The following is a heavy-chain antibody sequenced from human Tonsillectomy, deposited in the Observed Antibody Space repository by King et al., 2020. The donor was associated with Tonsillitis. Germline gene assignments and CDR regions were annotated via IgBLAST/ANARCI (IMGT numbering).Heavy chain of an antibody. CDR1: GFTFSNSA. Sequence: VQLVESGGGLVQPGGSLRLSCAASGFTFSNSAMNWVRPAPGKGLAWGSSISSSGCVPYFADPVKGRFTISRNNSKNTLYLQMNSLRGEDTAIYYCAKDVQLHSSGWFGVFGSWGQGTLVTVSS. D-gene: IGHD6-19*01. J-gene: IGHJ5*02. CDR3: AKDVQLHSSGWFGVFGS. V-gene: IGHV3-23*04. CDR2: ISSSGCVP.